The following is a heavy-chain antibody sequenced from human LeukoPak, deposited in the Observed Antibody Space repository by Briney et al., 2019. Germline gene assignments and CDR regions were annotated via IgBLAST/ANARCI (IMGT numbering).Heavy chain of an antibody. CDR1: GGTFSSYG. V-gene: IGHV1-18*01. D-gene: IGHD3-22*01. J-gene: IGHJ4*02. CDR2: ISAYNGNT. Sequence: ASVKVSCKASGGTFSSYGISWVRQAPGQGLEWMGWISAYNGNTNYAQKLQGRVTMTTDTSTSTAYMELRSLRSDDTAVYYCARSSRTYYYDSSGYYPSDYWGQGTLVTVSS. CDR3: ARSSRTYYYDSSGYYPSDY.